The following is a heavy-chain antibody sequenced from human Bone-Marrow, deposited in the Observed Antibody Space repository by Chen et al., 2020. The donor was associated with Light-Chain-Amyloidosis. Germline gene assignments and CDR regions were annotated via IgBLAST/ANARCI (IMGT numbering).Heavy chain of an antibody. Sequence: EVQLLESGGGLVQHGGSLRLSCAASGFTFSSYAMSWVRQAPGKGLEWVSRISGSGGSTYYADSVKGRFTISLDNSKITLYLQMNSLRAEDTAVYYCAKRPPYPSIYGMDVWGQGTTVTVSS. CDR3: AKRPPYPSIYGMDV. J-gene: IGHJ6*02. D-gene: IGHD2-21*01. V-gene: IGHV3-23*01. CDR2: ISGSGGST. CDR1: GFTFSSYA.